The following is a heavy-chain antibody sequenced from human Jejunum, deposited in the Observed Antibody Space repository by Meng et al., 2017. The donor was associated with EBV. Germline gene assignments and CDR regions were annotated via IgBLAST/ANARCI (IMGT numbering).Heavy chain of an antibody. CDR3: AKSNDYSLNS. J-gene: IGHJ4*02. V-gene: IGHV4-4*02. D-gene: IGHD4-11*01. CDR1: GDSTSSSHW. Sequence: QGQLQGSGPGLLKPSGTLSLTCAVSGDSTSSSHWWSWVRQPPGKGLEWIGEMHPGGSTNYNPSLKSRVTISVDNSKNQFSLKLTSVTAADTAVYYCAKSNDYSLNSWGQGTLVTVSS. CDR2: MHPGGST.